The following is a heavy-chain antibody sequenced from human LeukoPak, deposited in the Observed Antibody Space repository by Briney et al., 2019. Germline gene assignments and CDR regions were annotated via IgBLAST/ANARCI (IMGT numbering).Heavy chain of an antibody. V-gene: IGHV1-69*13. CDR2: IIPISGTA. D-gene: IGHD6-13*01. J-gene: IGHJ3*02. Sequence: ASVKVSCKASGGTFSSYAISWVRQAPGQGLEWMGGIIPISGTANYAQKFQGRVTITADESTSTAYMELSSLRSEDTAVYYCAALGIPGIAAAASYDAFDIWGQGTMVTVSS. CDR1: GGTFSSYA. CDR3: AALGIPGIAAAASYDAFDI.